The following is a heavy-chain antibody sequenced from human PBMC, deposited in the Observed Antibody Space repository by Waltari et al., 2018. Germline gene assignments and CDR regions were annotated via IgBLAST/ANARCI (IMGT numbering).Heavy chain of an antibody. J-gene: IGHJ4*02. V-gene: IGHV1-8*03. D-gene: IGHD3-22*01. Sequence: QVQLVQSGAEVKKPGASVKVSCKASGYTFTSYDINWVRQATGQGLEWRGWINPKSGNTGYAHKFQGRFTITRNTSISTAYMELSSLRSEDTAVYYCALGYYDSSGYYPLHYWGQGTLVTVSS. CDR3: ALGYYDSSGYYPLHY. CDR2: INPKSGNT. CDR1: GYTFTSYD.